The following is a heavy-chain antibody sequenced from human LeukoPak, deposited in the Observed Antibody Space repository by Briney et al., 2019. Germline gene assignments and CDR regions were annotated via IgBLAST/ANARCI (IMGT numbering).Heavy chain of an antibody. J-gene: IGHJ4*02. CDR1: GGTFISYA. Sequence: ASVKVSCKASGGTFISYAISWVRQPPGQGLEWMGGIIPIFGTANYAQKVQGRVTITADESTSTAYMELSSLRSEDTAVYYCAREQQLVVSYFDSWGQGTLVTVSS. CDR3: AREQQLVVSYFDS. D-gene: IGHD6-13*01. V-gene: IGHV1-69*13. CDR2: IIPIFGTA.